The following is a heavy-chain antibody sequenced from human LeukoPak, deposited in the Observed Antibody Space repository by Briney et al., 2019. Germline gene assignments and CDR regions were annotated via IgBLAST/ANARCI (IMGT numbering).Heavy chain of an antibody. J-gene: IGHJ4*02. CDR1: GYTFSSYE. V-gene: IGHV3-48*03. Sequence: QPGGSLRLSCAASGYTFSSYEMNWVRQAPGKGLEWVSYISSSGSTIYYADSVKGRFTISRDNAKNSLYLQMNSLRAEDTAVYYCARAVGDLDYWGQGTLVTVSS. CDR3: ARAVGDLDY. D-gene: IGHD2-15*01. CDR2: ISSSGSTI.